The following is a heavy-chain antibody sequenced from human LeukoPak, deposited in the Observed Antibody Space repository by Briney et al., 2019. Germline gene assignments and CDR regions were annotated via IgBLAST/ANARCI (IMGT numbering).Heavy chain of an antibody. CDR2: ISWNSGSI. CDR1: GFTFDDYA. Sequence: PGGSLRLSCEASGFTFDDYAMHWVRQAPGKGLEWVSGISWNSGSIGYADSVKGRFTISRDNSKNTLYLQMNTLRAEDTALYYCSRDSARRDGYNFDYWGQGTLVTVSS. V-gene: IGHV3-9*01. CDR3: SRDSARRDGYNFDY. D-gene: IGHD5-24*01. J-gene: IGHJ4*02.